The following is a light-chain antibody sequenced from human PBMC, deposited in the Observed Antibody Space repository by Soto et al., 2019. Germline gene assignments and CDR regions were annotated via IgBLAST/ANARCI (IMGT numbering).Light chain of an antibody. J-gene: IGLJ3*02. CDR3: QSYYSSLSGWV. CDR1: SSNIGAGYD. Sequence: QAVVTQPPSVSGAPGQRVTISCTGSSSNIGAGYDVHWYQQLPGTAPKILIYGNSNRPSGVPDRFSGSKSGTSASLAITGLQAEDEADYYCQSYYSSLSGWVFGGGTKLTVL. V-gene: IGLV1-40*01. CDR2: GNS.